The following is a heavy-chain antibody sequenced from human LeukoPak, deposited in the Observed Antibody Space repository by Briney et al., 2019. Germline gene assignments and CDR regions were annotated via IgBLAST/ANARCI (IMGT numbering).Heavy chain of an antibody. V-gene: IGHV3-23*01. CDR1: GFSFSSFA. J-gene: IGHJ5*02. CDR3: TKDPNGDYVGAFDP. D-gene: IGHD4-17*01. CDR2: ITGGHYPT. Sequence: GGSLRLSCAASGFSFSSFAMTWVRQAPGKGLEWVSSITGGHYPTYNTDSVKGRFTISRDNSKNTLYQQMNSLRADDTAVYYCTKDPNGDYVGAFDPWGQGTLVTVSS.